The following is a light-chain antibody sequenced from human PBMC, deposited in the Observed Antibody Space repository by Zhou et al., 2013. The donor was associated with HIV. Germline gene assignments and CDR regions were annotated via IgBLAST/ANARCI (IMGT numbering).Light chain of an antibody. CDR2: AAS. Sequence: DIQMTQSPSSVSASVGDRISITCRASQGISSWLAWYQQTPGKAPQLLISAASGLQSGVPSRFSGSGSGTDFTLTTSSLQPEDLATYYCQQANSFPFTFGPGTKVDIK. J-gene: IGKJ3*01. CDR1: QGISSW. V-gene: IGKV1-12*01. CDR3: QQANSFPFT.